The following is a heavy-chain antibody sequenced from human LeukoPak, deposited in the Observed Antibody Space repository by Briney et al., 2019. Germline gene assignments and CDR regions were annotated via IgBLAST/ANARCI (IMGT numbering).Heavy chain of an antibody. V-gene: IGHV3-7*01. CDR3: AKQQIYFDSSGYPHDSLDT. CDR1: GFTISNSW. J-gene: IGHJ3*02. CDR2: IKRDGSEK. D-gene: IGHD3-22*01. Sequence: GGSLRLSCAASGFTISNSWMNWVRQAPRKWLEWLASIKRDGSEKHYVDSVQGRFTIGRDNAKNSVYLEMINLRAEDTAVYYCAKQQIYFDSSGYPHDSLDTWGQGTMVTVSS.